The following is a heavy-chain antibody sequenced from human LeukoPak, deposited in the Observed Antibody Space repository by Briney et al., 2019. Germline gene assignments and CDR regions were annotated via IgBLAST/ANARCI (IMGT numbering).Heavy chain of an antibody. CDR2: ISGSGGST. Sequence: GGSLRLSCAASGFTFSSYGMSWVRQAPGKGLEWVSAISGSGGSTYYADSVKGRFTNSRDNSKNTLYLQMNSLRAEDPAVYYCAKDSSGWSGWTTRFDYWGQGTLVTVSS. CDR3: AKDSSGWSGWTTRFDY. D-gene: IGHD6-19*01. CDR1: GFTFSSYG. V-gene: IGHV3-23*01. J-gene: IGHJ4*02.